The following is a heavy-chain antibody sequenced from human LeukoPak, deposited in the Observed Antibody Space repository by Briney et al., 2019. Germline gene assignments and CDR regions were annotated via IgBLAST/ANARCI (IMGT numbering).Heavy chain of an antibody. CDR3: ARVGGNYYDSTLDY. V-gene: IGHV3-23*01. CDR2: ISGSGSST. J-gene: IGHJ4*02. D-gene: IGHD3-22*01. Sequence: GGSLRFSCAASGFTFSSYAMSWVRQAPGKGLEWVSAISGSGSSTYYADSVKGRFTISRDNSKNTLYLQMNSLRAEDTAVYYCARVGGNYYDSTLDYWGQGTLVTVSS. CDR1: GFTFSSYA.